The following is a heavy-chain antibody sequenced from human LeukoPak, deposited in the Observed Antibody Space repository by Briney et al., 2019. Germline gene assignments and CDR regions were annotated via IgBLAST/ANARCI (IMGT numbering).Heavy chain of an antibody. J-gene: IGHJ3*02. CDR2: ISWDGGST. Sequence: GGSLRLSCAASGFTFDDYAMHWVRQAPGKGLEWVSLISWDGGSTYYADSVKGRFTISRDNSKNSLYLQMNSLRAEDTALYYCAKNQAPGWFGFDAFDIWGQGTMVTVSS. CDR3: AKNQAPGWFGFDAFDI. D-gene: IGHD3-10*01. CDR1: GFTFDDYA. V-gene: IGHV3-43D*03.